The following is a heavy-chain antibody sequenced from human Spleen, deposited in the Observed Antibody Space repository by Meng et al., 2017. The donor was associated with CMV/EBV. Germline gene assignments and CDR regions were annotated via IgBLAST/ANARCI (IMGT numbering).Heavy chain of an antibody. V-gene: IGHV3-7*01. J-gene: IGHJ4*02. CDR2: IKQDGRQI. CDR3: AGGSYVDS. CDR1: GLTFSKYW. Sequence: LRLSCAASGLTFSKYWMNWVRQAPGKGLEWVANIKQDGRQIYYVDSVKGRFTISRDNARNSLYLQMNSLRAEDTAVYFCAGGSYVDSWGQGTLVTVSS. D-gene: IGHD1-26*01.